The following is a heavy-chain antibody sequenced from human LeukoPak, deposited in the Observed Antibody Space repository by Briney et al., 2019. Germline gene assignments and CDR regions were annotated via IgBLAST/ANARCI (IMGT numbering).Heavy chain of an antibody. CDR3: AKDLAAVAGTFDY. V-gene: IGHV3-33*06. CDR1: GFTFSSYG. J-gene: IGHJ4*02. D-gene: IGHD6-19*01. CDR2: IWYDGSNR. Sequence: GRSLRLSCAASGFTFSSYGMHWVRQAPGKGLEWVAIIWYDGSNRYYADAVTGRFTVSKDNSKNTLYLQMNSLRAEDTAVYYCAKDLAAVAGTFDYWGQGTLVTVSS.